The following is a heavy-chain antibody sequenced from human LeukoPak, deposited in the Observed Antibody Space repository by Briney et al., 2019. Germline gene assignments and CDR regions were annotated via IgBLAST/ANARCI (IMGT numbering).Heavy chain of an antibody. J-gene: IGHJ4*02. CDR3: AGSIVVVSYFDY. Sequence: GGSLRLSCAASGFTFSSYAMHWGRQAPGKGLEWVAVISYDGSNKYYADSVKGRFTISRDNSKNTLYLQMNSLRAEDTAVYYCAGSIVVVSYFDYWGQGTLVTVSS. D-gene: IGHD3-22*01. CDR2: ISYDGSNK. V-gene: IGHV3-30-3*01. CDR1: GFTFSSYA.